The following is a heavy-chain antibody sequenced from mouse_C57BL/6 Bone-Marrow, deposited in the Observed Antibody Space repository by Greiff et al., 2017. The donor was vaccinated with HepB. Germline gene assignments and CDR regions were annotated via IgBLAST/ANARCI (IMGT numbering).Heavy chain of an antibody. CDR2: IDPSDSYT. Sequence: QVQLQQPGAELVKPGASVKLSCKASGYTFTSYWMQWVKQRPGQGLEWIGEIDPSDSYTNYNQKFKGKATLTVDTSSSTAYMQLSSLTSEDSAVYYCVVTTVDHCDYWGQGTTLTVSS. CDR1: GYTFTSYW. J-gene: IGHJ2*01. V-gene: IGHV1-50*01. D-gene: IGHD1-1*01. CDR3: VVTTVDHCDY.